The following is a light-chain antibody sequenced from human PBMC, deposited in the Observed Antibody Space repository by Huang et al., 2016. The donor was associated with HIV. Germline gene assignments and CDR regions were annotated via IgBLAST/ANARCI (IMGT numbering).Light chain of an antibody. Sequence: EIQMTQSPSTLSASVGDRVTITCRASQSISSWLAWYQQKPGKAPKLLISKASSLESGVPSRFSGSGSGTDFTLTISSLQPDDLATYHCQQYNSYPYTFGQGTKLEIK. CDR1: QSISSW. V-gene: IGKV1-5*03. CDR3: QQYNSYPYT. J-gene: IGKJ2*01. CDR2: KAS.